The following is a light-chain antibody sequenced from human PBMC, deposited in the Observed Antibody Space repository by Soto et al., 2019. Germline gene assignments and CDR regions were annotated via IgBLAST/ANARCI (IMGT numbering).Light chain of an antibody. CDR3: QQYDSYMYA. CDR2: GAS. Sequence: EIVMWQSPATLSVSPGERATLSCRASQSVRNNLAWYQQRPGQAPRLLIYGASTRASGIPARFTGGGSETDFTLTITSLQSEDFAVYSCQQYDSYMYAFGQGTKVDIK. V-gene: IGKV3-15*01. CDR1: QSVRNN. J-gene: IGKJ2*01.